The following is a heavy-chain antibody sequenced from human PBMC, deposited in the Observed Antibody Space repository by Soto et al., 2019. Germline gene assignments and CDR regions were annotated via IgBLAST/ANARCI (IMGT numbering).Heavy chain of an antibody. CDR2: ISKDGNDQ. D-gene: IGHD1-26*01. V-gene: IGHV3-30*18. CDR3: AKDRWEFTRYFDS. J-gene: IGHJ4*02. CDR1: GFTFSTYA. Sequence: QVQLVESGGGVVQPGTSLRLSCAASGFTFSTYAMHWVRQAPGKGLEWVAMISKDGNDQYYGDSVKGRFTVSRDNSKNTVSLQMHRLRPEDTAFYYCAKDRWEFTRYFDSWGQGTLVTVSS.